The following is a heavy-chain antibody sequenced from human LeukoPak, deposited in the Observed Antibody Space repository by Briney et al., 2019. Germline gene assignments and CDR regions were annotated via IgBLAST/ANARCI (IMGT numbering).Heavy chain of an antibody. Sequence: PSETLSLTCTVSGGSISSGGYYWSWIRQHPGKGLEWIGYIYYSGSTNYNPSLKSRVTISVDTSKNQFSLKLSSVTAADTAVYYCARASVWGYYAGDAFDIWGQGTMVTVSS. CDR1: GGSISSGGYY. D-gene: IGHD3-22*01. V-gene: IGHV4-61*08. CDR2: IYYSGST. CDR3: ARASVWGYYAGDAFDI. J-gene: IGHJ3*02.